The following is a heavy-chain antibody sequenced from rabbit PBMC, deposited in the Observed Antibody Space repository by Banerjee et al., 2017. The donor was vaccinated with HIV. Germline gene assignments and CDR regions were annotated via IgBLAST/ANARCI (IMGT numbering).Heavy chain of an antibody. V-gene: IGHV1S45*01. J-gene: IGHJ4*01. CDR1: GFSFSNKYV. CDR3: ASGYTYGYAGYAYESL. Sequence: QEQLEESGGGLVKPEGSLTLTCKASGFSFSNKYVMCWVRQAPGKGLEWIACINTSSGNTVYATWAKGRFTISRTSSTTVALQMTSLTAADTATYFCASGYTYGYAGYAYESLWGPGTLVTVS. CDR2: INTSSGNT. D-gene: IGHD6-1*01.